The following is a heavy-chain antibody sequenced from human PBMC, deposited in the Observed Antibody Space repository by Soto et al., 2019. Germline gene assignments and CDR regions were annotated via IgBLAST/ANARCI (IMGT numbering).Heavy chain of an antibody. D-gene: IGHD2-2*01. J-gene: IGHJ6*02. Sequence: SETLSLTCTVSGGSFSSSSYYWGWIRQPPGKGLEWIGSIYYRGSTYYNPSLKSRVTISVDTSKNQFSLKLSSVTAADTAVDYCARLFFSTSTCYLAYYYYAMDVGGQGTTVTVSS. V-gene: IGHV4-39*01. CDR1: GGSFSSSSYY. CDR2: IYYRGST. CDR3: ARLFFSTSTCYLAYYYYAMDV.